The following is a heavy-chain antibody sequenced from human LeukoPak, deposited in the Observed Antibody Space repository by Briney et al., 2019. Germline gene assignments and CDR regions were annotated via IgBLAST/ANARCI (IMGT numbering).Heavy chain of an antibody. Sequence: SETLSLTCTVSGGSISSSSYYWGWIRQPPGKGLEWIVSIYYSGSTYYNPSLKSRFTISVDTSKNQFSLKLSSVTAADTAVYYCVGYSSGWFDYWGQGTLVTVSS. D-gene: IGHD6-19*01. J-gene: IGHJ4*02. CDR1: GGSISSSSYY. V-gene: IGHV4-39*01. CDR2: IYYSGST. CDR3: VGYSSGWFDY.